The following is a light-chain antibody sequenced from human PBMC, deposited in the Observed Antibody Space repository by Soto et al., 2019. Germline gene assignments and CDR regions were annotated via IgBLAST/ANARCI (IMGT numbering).Light chain of an antibody. J-gene: IGLJ2*01. CDR3: SSYSSSSTPSVV. V-gene: IGLV2-14*01. CDR2: DVT. Sequence: QSVLTQPASVSGSPGQSITISCTGTSSDIGGYNYVSWYQQHPGKAPKLMIYDVTNRPSGVANRFSGSKSANTASLTISGLQAEDEADYYCSSYSSSSTPSVVFGGGTKLTVL. CDR1: SSDIGGYNY.